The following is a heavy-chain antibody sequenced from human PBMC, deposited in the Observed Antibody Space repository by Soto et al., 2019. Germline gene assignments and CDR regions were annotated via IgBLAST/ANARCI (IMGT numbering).Heavy chain of an antibody. J-gene: IGHJ4*02. CDR1: GYTFTTYY. CDR2: ISPDGGRT. D-gene: IGHD3-3*01. Sequence: ASVKDSCKASGYTFTTYYMHWVRQAPGQGLEWMGIISPDGGRTSYAQKFQGRVTMTRDTSTSTVYMELNSLRAEDTAVYYCAKASGALFGVAVGPYYFDTWGQGTLVTVSS. V-gene: IGHV1-46*01. CDR3: AKASGALFGVAVGPYYFDT.